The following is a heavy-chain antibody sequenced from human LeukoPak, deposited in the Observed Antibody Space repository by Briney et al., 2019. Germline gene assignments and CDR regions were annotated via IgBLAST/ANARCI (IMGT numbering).Heavy chain of an antibody. CDR3: AKDRRAGSYDY. CDR2: ISSSSSYI. CDR1: GFTFSSYT. V-gene: IGHV3-21*04. Sequence: GGSLRLSCAASGFTFSSYTMNWVRQAPGKGLEWVSFISSSSSYISYADSLKGRFTISRDNSKNTLYLQMNSLRAEDTAVYYCAKDRRAGSYDYWGQGTLVTVSS. J-gene: IGHJ4*02. D-gene: IGHD3-10*01.